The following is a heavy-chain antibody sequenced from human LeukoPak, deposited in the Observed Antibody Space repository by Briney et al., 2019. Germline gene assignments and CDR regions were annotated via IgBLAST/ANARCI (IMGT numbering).Heavy chain of an antibody. Sequence: SETLSLTCTVSGDSISSYYWSWIRQPPGKGLEWIGYIYYNGSTNYNPSLKSRVTISVDTSKNQFSLKLNSVTAADTAVYYCARGRGYFDYWGQGTLATVSS. CDR2: IYYNGST. CDR1: GDSISSYY. CDR3: ARGRGYFDY. V-gene: IGHV4-59*01. J-gene: IGHJ4*02.